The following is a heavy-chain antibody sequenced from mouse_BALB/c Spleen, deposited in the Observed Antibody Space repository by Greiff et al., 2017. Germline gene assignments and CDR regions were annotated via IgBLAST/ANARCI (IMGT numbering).Heavy chain of an antibody. CDR2: IRNKANGYTT. D-gene: IGHD2-2*01. CDR1: GFTFTDYY. V-gene: IGHV7-3*02. J-gene: IGHJ3*01. CDR3: AIYYGYDGWFAY. Sequence: EVKLVESGGGLVQPGGSLRLSCATSGFTFTDYYMSWVRQPPGKALEWLGFIRNKANGYTTEYSASVKGRFTISRDNSQSILYLQMNTLRAEDSATYYCAIYYGYDGWFAYWGQGTLVTVSA.